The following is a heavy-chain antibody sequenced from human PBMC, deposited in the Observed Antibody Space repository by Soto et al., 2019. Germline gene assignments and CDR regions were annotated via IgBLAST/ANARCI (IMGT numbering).Heavy chain of an antibody. D-gene: IGHD3-22*01. CDR2: IIPIFGTA. CDR1: GGTFSSYA. V-gene: IGHV1-69*13. Sequence: SVKLSCTASGGTFSSYAISWVREAPGQGLEWMGGIIPIFGTANYAQKFQGRVTITADESTSTAYMELSSLRSEDTAVYYCASYYDSSGYYYFEYWGQGTLVTVS. CDR3: ASYYDSSGYYYFEY. J-gene: IGHJ4*02.